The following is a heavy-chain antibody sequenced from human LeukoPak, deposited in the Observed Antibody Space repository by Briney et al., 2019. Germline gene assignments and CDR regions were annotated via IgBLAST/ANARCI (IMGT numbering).Heavy chain of an antibody. J-gene: IGHJ6*03. Sequence: ASVKVSCKASGYTFTSYDINWVRQATGQGLEWMGWMNPNSGNTGYAQKFQGRVTMTRNTSINTAYMELSSLRSEDTAVYYCARVSWPPIYYYYMDVWGKGTTVTVSS. CDR1: GYTFTSYD. CDR2: MNPNSGNT. D-gene: IGHD6-13*01. V-gene: IGHV1-8*01. CDR3: ARVSWPPIYYYYMDV.